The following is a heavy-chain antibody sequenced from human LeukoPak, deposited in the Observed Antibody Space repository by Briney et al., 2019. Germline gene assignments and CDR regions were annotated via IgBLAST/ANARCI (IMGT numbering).Heavy chain of an antibody. J-gene: IGHJ3*02. V-gene: IGHV4-31*03. CDR1: GGSISSGGYY. Sequence: TSETLSLTCTVSGGSISSGGYYWSWIRQHPGKGLEWIGYIYYSGSTYYNPSLKSRVTISVDTSKNQFSLKLSSVTAADTAVYYCARVGSSWSDAFDIWGQGTMVTVSS. CDR3: ARVGSSWSDAFDI. CDR2: IYYSGST. D-gene: IGHD6-13*01.